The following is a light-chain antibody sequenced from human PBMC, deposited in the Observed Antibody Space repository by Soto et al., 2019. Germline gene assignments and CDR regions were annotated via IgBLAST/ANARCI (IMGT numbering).Light chain of an antibody. CDR3: SSYTSSSTYV. V-gene: IGLV2-18*02. J-gene: IGLJ1*01. CDR1: SSDVGAYKC. CDR2: EVS. Sequence: QSALTQPPSASGSPGQSVTISCTGTSSDVGAYKCVSWYQQPPGTAPKLMIYEVSNRPSGVPDRFSGSKSGNTASLTISGLQAEDEADYYCSSYTSSSTYVFGTGTKVTVL.